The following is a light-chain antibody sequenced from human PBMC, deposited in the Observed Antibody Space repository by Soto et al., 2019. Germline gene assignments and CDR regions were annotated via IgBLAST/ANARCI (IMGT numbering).Light chain of an antibody. Sequence: ETQMTQSPVTLSVSPGERVTLSCRASQSVSSDLAWYQKKPGQPPRLLIYGAATRATGIPARFSGSGSGTEFTLTINSLQSEDFALYYCQQYNIWPLTFGGGTRVQIK. CDR3: QQYNIWPLT. CDR1: QSVSSD. J-gene: IGKJ4*01. V-gene: IGKV3-15*01. CDR2: GAA.